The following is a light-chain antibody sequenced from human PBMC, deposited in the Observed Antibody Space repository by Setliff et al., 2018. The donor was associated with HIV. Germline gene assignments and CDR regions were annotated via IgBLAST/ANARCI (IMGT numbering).Light chain of an antibody. CDR2: EVS. V-gene: IGLV2-14*01. CDR3: SSYTTSSTLPDV. Sequence: QSALTQPASVSGSPGQSITISCTGTSSDVGRYNYVSWYQQHPGKAPKLMIYEVSNRPSGVSNRFSGSKSGNTASLTISGLQTEDEADYYCSSYTTSSTLPDVFGTGTKVTV. J-gene: IGLJ1*01. CDR1: SSDVGRYNY.